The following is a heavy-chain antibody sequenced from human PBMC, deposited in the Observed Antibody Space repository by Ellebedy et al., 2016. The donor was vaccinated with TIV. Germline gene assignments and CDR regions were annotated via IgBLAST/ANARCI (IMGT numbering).Heavy chain of an antibody. V-gene: IGHV3-74*01. CDR2: ITADGSST. D-gene: IGHD6-25*01. CDR3: ARGRERLGYYGMDV. J-gene: IGHJ6*02. CDR1: GITFSGLTFSRFW. Sequence: PGGSLRLSCAASGITFSGLTFSRFWMQWVRPPPGQGLVWVSRITADGSSTDYAYSVKGRFTISRDNAKNTLYLEMNSLRAEDTAVYYCARGRERLGYYGMDVWGQGTTVTVSS.